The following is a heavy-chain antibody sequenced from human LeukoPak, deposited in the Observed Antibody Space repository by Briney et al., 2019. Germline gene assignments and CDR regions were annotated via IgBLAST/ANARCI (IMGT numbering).Heavy chain of an antibody. D-gene: IGHD1-26*01. CDR1: GFTFDDYA. V-gene: IGHV3-9*01. J-gene: IGHJ3*02. CDR2: ISWNSGSI. Sequence: PGGSLRLSCAASGFTFDDYAMHWVRQAPGKGLEWVSGISWNSGSIGYADSVKGRFTISRDNAKNSLYLQMNSLRAEDTALYYCAKGQSGSYFLNAFDIWGQGTMATVSS. CDR3: AKGQSGSYFLNAFDI.